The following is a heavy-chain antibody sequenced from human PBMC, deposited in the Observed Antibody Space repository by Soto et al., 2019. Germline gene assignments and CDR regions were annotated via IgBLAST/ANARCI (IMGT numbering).Heavy chain of an antibody. CDR1: GYTFTGYY. J-gene: IGHJ6*02. Sequence: ASVKVSCKASGYTFTGYYMHWVLQAPGQGLEWMGWINPNSGGTNYAQKFQGRVTMTRDTSISTAYMELSRLRSDDTAVYYCARGFSSSWYGYGMDVWGQGTTVTVSS. V-gene: IGHV1-2*02. D-gene: IGHD6-13*01. CDR3: ARGFSSSWYGYGMDV. CDR2: INPNSGGT.